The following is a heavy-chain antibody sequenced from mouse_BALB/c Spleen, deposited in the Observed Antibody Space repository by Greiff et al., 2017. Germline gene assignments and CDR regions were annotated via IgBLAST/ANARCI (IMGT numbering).Heavy chain of an antibody. CDR3: TRNYDEGGYAMDY. CDR2: IYPGSGST. J-gene: IGHJ4*01. CDR1: GYTFTSYW. V-gene: IGHV1S22*01. Sequence: LQQPGSELVRPGASVKLSCKASGYTFTSYWMHWVKQRHGQGLEWIGNIYPGSGSTNYDEKFKSKGTLTVDTSSSTAYMHLSSLTSEDSAVYYCTRNYDEGGYAMDYWGQGTSVTVSS. D-gene: IGHD2-4*01.